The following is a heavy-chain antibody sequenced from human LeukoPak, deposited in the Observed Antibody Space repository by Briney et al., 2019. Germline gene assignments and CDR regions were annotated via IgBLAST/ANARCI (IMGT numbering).Heavy chain of an antibody. CDR1: GGSFSGYY. D-gene: IGHD3-9*01. CDR3: ASRTLRYFAPIT. V-gene: IGHV4-34*01. CDR2: INHSGST. Sequence: SETLSLTCAVYGGSFSGYYWSWIRQPPGKGLEWIGEINHSGSTNYNPSLKSRVTISVDTSKNQFSLKLSSVTAADTAVYYCASRTLRYFAPITWGQGTMVTVSS. J-gene: IGHJ3*01.